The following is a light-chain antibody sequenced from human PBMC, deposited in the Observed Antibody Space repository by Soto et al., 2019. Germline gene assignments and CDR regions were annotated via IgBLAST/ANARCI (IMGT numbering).Light chain of an antibody. CDR2: GAS. J-gene: IGKJ1*01. CDR1: QSVSSSY. Sequence: ELTQSPCSLSLSLGDRATLSCRASQSVSSSYLAWYQQKPGQAPRLLIYGASNRATGIPDRFSGSGSGTGFTLTISSLQSEDFAVYFCQQYHNWPAFGQGTKVDIK. V-gene: IGKV3-20*01. CDR3: QQYHNWPA.